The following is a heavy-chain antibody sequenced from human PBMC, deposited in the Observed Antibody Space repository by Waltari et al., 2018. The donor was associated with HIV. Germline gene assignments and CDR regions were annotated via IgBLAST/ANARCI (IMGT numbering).Heavy chain of an antibody. V-gene: IGHV1-2*02. CDR1: GYNFNSFY. CDR3: AKTYYGPTSYYNVGAFDV. J-gene: IGHJ3*01. D-gene: IGHD3-10*01. Sequence: VQLVQSGAQVKEPGDSVKVSCRASGYNFNSFYLHWVRQAPGQGLQWVGFINPFSGGTNYAQKLRGRVTLTRDTSIETSFMELTGLGSDDTAVYYCAKTYYGPTSYYNVGAFDVWGQGTMVSVSS. CDR2: INPFSGGT.